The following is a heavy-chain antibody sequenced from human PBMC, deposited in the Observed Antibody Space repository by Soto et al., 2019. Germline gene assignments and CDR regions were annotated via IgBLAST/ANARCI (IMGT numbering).Heavy chain of an antibody. V-gene: IGHV3-7*01. J-gene: IGHJ6*03. CDR2: IKQDGSEK. CDR3: AREKRIAAPYYYYYYMDV. D-gene: IGHD6-13*01. Sequence: PGGSLRLSCAASGFTFSIYWMSWVRQAPGKGLEWVANIKQDGSEKYYVDSVKGRFTISRDNAKNSLYLQMNSLRAEDTAVYYCAREKRIAAPYYYYYYMDVWGKGTTVTVSS. CDR1: GFTFSIYW.